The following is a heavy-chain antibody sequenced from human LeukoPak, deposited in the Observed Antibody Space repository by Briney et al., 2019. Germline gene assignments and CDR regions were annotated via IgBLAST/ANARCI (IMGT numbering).Heavy chain of an antibody. V-gene: IGHV3-21*01. CDR3: ARYSSPYYFDY. CDR2: ISSGSRDI. Sequence: GGSLRLSCVVSGFTFSTYTMNWVRQAPGKGLEWGSSISSGSRDIYYADSLKGRFTISRDNAKNSLYLQMNSLRAEGTAVYYCARYSSPYYFDYWGQGTLVTVSS. D-gene: IGHD2-21*01. J-gene: IGHJ4*02. CDR1: GFTFSTYT.